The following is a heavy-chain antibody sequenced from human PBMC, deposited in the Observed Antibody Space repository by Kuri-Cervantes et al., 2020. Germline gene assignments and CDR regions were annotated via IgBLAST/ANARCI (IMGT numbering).Heavy chain of an antibody. D-gene: IGHD2-2*01. Sequence: GESLKISCVTPGFPFSSYAMSRVRQGPGKGLDWVSGISSSDGTTYYPDSVKGRFTISRDNSKNTLYLQLNSQSAEDTAVYYCAKAEGYCSSSRCLKFASDCWGQGTMVTVSS. J-gene: IGHJ3*01. CDR3: AKAEGYCSSSRCLKFASDC. CDR1: GFPFSSYA. V-gene: IGHV3-23*01. CDR2: ISSSDGTT.